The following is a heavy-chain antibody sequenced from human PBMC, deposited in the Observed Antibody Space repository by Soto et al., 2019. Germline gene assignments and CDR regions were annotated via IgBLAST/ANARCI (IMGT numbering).Heavy chain of an antibody. CDR2: IYWDDDK. D-gene: IGHD3-10*01. V-gene: IGHV2-5*02. J-gene: IGHJ3*02. CDR3: AHQYGSGRYRPRGAFDS. CDR1: GFSLSTSGVG. Sequence: QITLKKSGPTLVKPTQTLTLTCTFSGFSLSTSGVGVGWIRQPPGKALEWLALIYWDDDKRYSPSLKSRLTINKDTSKNQVVLTRTNMDPVDTATYYCAHQYGSGRYRPRGAFDSWGQGTMVTVSS.